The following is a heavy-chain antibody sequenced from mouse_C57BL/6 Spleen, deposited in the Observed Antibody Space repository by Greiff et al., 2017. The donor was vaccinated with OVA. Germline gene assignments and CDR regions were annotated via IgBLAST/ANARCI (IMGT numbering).Heavy chain of an antibody. V-gene: IGHV14-1*01. D-gene: IGHD2-5*01. CDR2: IDPEDGDT. CDR1: GFNFKDYY. J-gene: IGHJ4*01. CDR3: TISNSYAMDY. Sequence: VQLQQSGAELVRPGASVKLSCIASGFNFKDYYMHWVKQRPEQGLEWIGRIDPEDGDTEYDPKFPGKATMTADTYSNTAYRQLSSLTSEVNAVYFDTISNSYAMDYWGQGTSVTVSS.